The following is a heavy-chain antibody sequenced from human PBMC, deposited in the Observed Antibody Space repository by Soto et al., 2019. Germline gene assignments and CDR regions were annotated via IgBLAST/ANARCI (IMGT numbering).Heavy chain of an antibody. CDR1: CASMSSYH. CDR2: IHSSGST. Sequence: PSETLSLTCTFSCASMSSYHWSWIRQPAGKGLEWIGHIHSSGSTNYNPSLKSRVTMSVDTSKNQFSLRLMSLTAADTAVYYCARDQGVAAAGITWFDPWGQGSLVTVSS. J-gene: IGHJ5*02. D-gene: IGHD6-13*01. CDR3: ARDQGVAAAGITWFDP. V-gene: IGHV4-4*07.